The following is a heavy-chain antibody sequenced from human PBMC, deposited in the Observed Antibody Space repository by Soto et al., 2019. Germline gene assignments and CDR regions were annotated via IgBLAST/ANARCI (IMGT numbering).Heavy chain of an antibody. CDR1: GFPFSSYY. Sequence: XGSLRLCFAASGFPFSSYYMNWVRLAPGKGLEWLAYIGDGGRTIHYADSVRGRFTISTDNAKNSVYLQMTSLKAEDSAVYYCARGISPLDDWGQGTVVTVSS. V-gene: IGHV3-48*03. D-gene: IGHD3-3*02. CDR2: IGDGGRTI. J-gene: IGHJ4*02. CDR3: ARGISPLDD.